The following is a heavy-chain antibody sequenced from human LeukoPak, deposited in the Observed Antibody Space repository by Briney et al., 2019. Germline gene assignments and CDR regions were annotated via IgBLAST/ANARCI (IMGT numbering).Heavy chain of an antibody. J-gene: IGHJ3*02. CDR1: GFTFSSYN. V-gene: IGHV3-48*04. D-gene: IGHD3-10*01. Sequence: GGSLRLSCAASGFTFSSYNMNWVRQAPGKGLEWVSYISSSSSTIYYADSVKGRFTISRDNAKNSLYLQMNSLRAEDTAVYYCARDQAAITMVRGVNVGPDAFDIWGQGTMVTVSS. CDR2: ISSSSSTI. CDR3: ARDQAAITMVRGVNVGPDAFDI.